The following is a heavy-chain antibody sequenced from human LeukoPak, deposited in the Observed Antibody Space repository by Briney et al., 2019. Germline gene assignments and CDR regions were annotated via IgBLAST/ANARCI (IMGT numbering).Heavy chain of an antibody. CDR2: IYHSGST. CDR1: GYSISSGYY. CDR3: AGDRRGYGGYFDY. D-gene: IGHD4-23*01. Sequence: SETLSLTCTVSGYSISSGYYWGWIRQPPGKGLEWIGSIYHSGSTYYNPSLKSRVTISVDTSKNQFSLKLSSVTAADTAVYYCAGDRRGYGGYFDYWGQGTLVTVSS. V-gene: IGHV4-38-2*02. J-gene: IGHJ4*02.